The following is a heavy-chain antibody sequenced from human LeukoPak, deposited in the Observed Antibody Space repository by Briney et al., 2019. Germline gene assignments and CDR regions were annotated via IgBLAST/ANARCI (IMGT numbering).Heavy chain of an antibody. V-gene: IGHV4-30-2*01. Sequence: PSETLSLTCAVSGGSISSGGYSWSWIRQPPGKGLEWIGYIYHSGSTYYNPSLKSRVTISVDTSKNQFSLKLSSVTAADTAVYYCARDFTIFGLDVWGQGTTVTVSS. J-gene: IGHJ6*02. CDR2: IYHSGST. CDR1: GGSISSGGYS. D-gene: IGHD3-3*01. CDR3: ARDFTIFGLDV.